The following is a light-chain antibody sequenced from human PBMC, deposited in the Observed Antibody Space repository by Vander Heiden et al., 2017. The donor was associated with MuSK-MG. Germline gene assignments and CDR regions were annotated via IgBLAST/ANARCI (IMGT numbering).Light chain of an antibody. CDR3: QQYDIWPPYT. CDR1: QSVSIN. Sequence: EIVMTQSPATLSVSPGERATLSCRASQSVSINLAWYQQKPDQAPRLLIYHASTRATDIPARFSGSGSGTEFTLSISSLQSEDFAVYYCQQYDIWPPYTFGQGTKLEIK. CDR2: HAS. J-gene: IGKJ2*01. V-gene: IGKV3-15*01.